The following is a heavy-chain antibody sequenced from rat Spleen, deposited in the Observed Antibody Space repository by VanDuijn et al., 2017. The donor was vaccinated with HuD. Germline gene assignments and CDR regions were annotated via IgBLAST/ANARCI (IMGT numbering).Heavy chain of an antibody. J-gene: IGHJ2*01. CDR1: GFSLTSYN. CDR3: ARFYFDY. Sequence: QVQLKESGPGLVQPSQTLSLTCTVSGFSLTSYNVHWVRQPPGKGLEWMGRMRYNGDTSYNSALKSRLSISRDTSRNQVFLKMNNLQTEDTAMYFCARFYFDYWGQGVMVTVSS. V-gene: IGHV2-63*01. CDR2: MRYNGDT.